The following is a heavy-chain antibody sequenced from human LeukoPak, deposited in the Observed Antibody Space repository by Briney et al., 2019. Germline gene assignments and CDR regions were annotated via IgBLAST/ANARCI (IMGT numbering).Heavy chain of an antibody. J-gene: IGHJ4*02. Sequence: MASETLSLTCTVSGGSISSYYWSWIRQPPGKGLEWIGYIYYSGSTNYNPSLKSRVTISVDTSKNQFSLKLSSVTAADTAVYYCARVRIAVAGKYYFDYWGQGTLVTVSS. D-gene: IGHD6-19*01. V-gene: IGHV4-59*01. CDR1: GGSISSYY. CDR2: IYYSGST. CDR3: ARVRIAVAGKYYFDY.